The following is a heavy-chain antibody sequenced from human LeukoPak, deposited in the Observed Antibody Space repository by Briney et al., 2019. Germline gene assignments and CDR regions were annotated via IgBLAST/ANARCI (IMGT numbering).Heavy chain of an antibody. V-gene: IGHV1-69*13. J-gene: IGHJ5*02. CDR1: GGTFSSYA. CDR2: IIPIFGTA. CDR3: ARAVWSGGDFWSGYHYNWFDP. D-gene: IGHD3-3*01. Sequence: EASVKVSCKASGGTFSSYAISWVRQAPGQGLEWMGGIIPIFGTANYAQKFQGRVTITADESTSTAYMELSSLRSEDTAVYYCARAVWSGGDFWSGYHYNWFDPWGQGTLVTVSS.